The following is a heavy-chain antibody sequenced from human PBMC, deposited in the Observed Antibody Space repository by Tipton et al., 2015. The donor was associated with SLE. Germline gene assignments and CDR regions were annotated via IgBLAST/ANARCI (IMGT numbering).Heavy chain of an antibody. Sequence: TLSLTCTVSGDSVRANYWSWIRQSPGKGLEWIGFKSTTGTTIYNPSLKSRVTIAVDTSKNQFSLKLSSVTAADTAVYYCARSDPFIVIVQGVITTQGIFDYWGQGALVTVAS. V-gene: IGHV4-59*02. CDR1: GDSVRANY. D-gene: IGHD3-10*01. CDR3: ARSDPFIVIVQGVITTQGIFDY. J-gene: IGHJ4*02. CDR2: KSTTGTT.